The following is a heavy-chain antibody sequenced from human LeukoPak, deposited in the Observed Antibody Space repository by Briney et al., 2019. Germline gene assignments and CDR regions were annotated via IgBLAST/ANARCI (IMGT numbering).Heavy chain of an antibody. Sequence: TGGSLRLSCAASGFTVSSAYVSWVRQAPGKGLEWVSGISSSGSGDNTYYADSVKGRFTISRDSSKNTLFLHMNTLRAEDTAIYYCAKDRTVGASYWYFDLWGRGTLVTVSS. J-gene: IGHJ2*01. V-gene: IGHV3-23*01. CDR3: AKDRTVGASYWYFDL. CDR2: ISSSGSGDNT. CDR1: GFTVSSAY. D-gene: IGHD1-26*01.